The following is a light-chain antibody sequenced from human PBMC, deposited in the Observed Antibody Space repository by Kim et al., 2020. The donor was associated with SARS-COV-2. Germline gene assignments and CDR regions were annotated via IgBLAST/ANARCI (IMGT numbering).Light chain of an antibody. V-gene: IGLV3-1*01. CDR3: QTWDSITVV. J-gene: IGLJ2*01. CDR2: EDS. CDR1: KLGDKY. Sequence: VSPGQPASITCSGDKLGDKYACWYQQKPGQSPVLVLYEDSKRPSGIPERFSGSNSGNTATLTISGTQAMDEADYYCQTWDSITVVFGGGTQLTVL.